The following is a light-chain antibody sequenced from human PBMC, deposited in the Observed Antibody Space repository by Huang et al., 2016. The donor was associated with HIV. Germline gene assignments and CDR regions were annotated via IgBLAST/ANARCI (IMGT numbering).Light chain of an antibody. CDR1: QDISIW. V-gene: IGKV1-12*01. CDR3: LQADISPRS. Sequence: DIQMTQSPSSVSASEGDTVTITCRASQDISIWLAWYQQKPREAPTLLIHSASILVSGVPSRISGSGSGTMFSLPINGQRPDDFANGYCLQADISPRSFGQGTRLDIK. CDR2: SAS. J-gene: IGKJ5*01.